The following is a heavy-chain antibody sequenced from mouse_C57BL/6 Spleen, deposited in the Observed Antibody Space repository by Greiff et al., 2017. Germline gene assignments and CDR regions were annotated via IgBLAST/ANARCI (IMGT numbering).Heavy chain of an antibody. Sequence: VQLQQPGAELVRPGSSVQLSCKASGYTFTSYWMHWVKQRPIQGLEWIGNIDPSDSETHYNQKFKDKATLTVDKSSSTAYMQLSSLTSEDSAVYYCARRYDYDNYAMDYWGQGTSVTVSS. V-gene: IGHV1-52*01. CDR3: ARRYDYDNYAMDY. CDR2: IDPSDSET. D-gene: IGHD2-4*01. J-gene: IGHJ4*01. CDR1: GYTFTSYW.